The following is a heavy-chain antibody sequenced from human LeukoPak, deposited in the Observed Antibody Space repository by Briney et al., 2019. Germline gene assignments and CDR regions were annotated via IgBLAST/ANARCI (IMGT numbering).Heavy chain of an antibody. D-gene: IGHD2-15*01. J-gene: IGHJ4*02. V-gene: IGHV1-2*02. CDR1: GYSFAANY. CDR2: ISPHNGGT. Sequence: ASVKVSCKTSGYSFAANYIHWVRRAPGQGLEWMGWISPHNGGTSFAQKFQGRVALTGETSINTAFMELSSLASDDTAVYYCARDPRIASDVAFFDSWGQGTRVTVSS. CDR3: ARDPRIASDVAFFDS.